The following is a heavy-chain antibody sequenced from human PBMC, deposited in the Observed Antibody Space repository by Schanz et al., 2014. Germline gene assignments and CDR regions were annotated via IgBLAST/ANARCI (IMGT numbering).Heavy chain of an antibody. Sequence: EVQLVESGGGLVQPGGSLRLSCSASTFTFDHYAMTWVRQAPGKGLEWVAAVSSRSDEIKYADSVRGRFTISRDNAKNSLFLQMNSLRPEDTAVYYCARGRVLESWGQGTLVTVSS. J-gene: IGHJ5*02. CDR2: VSSRSDEI. CDR3: ARGRVLES. V-gene: IGHV3-21*02. CDR1: TFTFDHYA. D-gene: IGHD1-1*01.